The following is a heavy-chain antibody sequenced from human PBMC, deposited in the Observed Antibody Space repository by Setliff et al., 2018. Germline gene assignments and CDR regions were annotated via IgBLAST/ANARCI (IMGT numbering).Heavy chain of an antibody. CDR3: AREVAGTYHYFDP. D-gene: IGHD6-19*01. CDR2: IYFSGST. J-gene: IGHJ5*02. V-gene: IGHV4-30-4*08. CDR1: GGSFSNYY. Sequence: SETLSLTCTVYGGSFSNYYWNWIRQPPGKGLEWIGYIYFSGSTYYNPSLKSRVTLSLDTSKNQFSLKLNSVTAADTALYFCAREVAGTYHYFDPWGQGTLVTVSS.